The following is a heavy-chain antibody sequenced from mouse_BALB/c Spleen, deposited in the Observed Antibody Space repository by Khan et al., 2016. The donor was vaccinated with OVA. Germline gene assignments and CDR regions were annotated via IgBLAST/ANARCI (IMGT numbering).Heavy chain of an antibody. Sequence: QVQLKESGPGLVQPSQSLSITCTVSGFSLTTYGVHWVRQPPGKGLEWLGVIWSFGSTDYNAAFISRLSISKDISKSQVFFKMNSLQADDTATYYCARFYDYEGYFDVWGAGTTVTVSS. CDR2: IWSFGST. V-gene: IGHV2-4*02. CDR3: ARFYDYEGYFDV. J-gene: IGHJ1*01. CDR1: GFSLTTYG. D-gene: IGHD2-4*01.